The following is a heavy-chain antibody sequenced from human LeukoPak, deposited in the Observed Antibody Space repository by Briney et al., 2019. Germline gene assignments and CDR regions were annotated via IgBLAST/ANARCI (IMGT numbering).Heavy chain of an antibody. J-gene: IGHJ4*02. CDR3: AXXXXGGWREGYYFDY. Sequence: PGGSLRLSCAASGFTVSSNYMSWVRQAPGKGLEWVSVIYSGGSTYYADSVKGRFTISRHNSKNTLYLQMNSLRAEDTAVYYCAXXXXGGWREGYYFDYWGQGTLVTVSS. D-gene: IGHD6-19*01. V-gene: IGHV3-53*04. CDR1: GFTVSSNY. CDR2: IYSGGST.